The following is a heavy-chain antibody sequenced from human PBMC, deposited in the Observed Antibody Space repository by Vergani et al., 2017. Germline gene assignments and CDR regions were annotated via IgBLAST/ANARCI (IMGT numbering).Heavy chain of an antibody. CDR2: INHSGST. CDR3: ARGHRRSGLSGSSSPGAFDI. D-gene: IGHD6-6*01. J-gene: IGHJ3*02. Sequence: QVQLQQWGAGLLKPSETLSLTCAVYGGSFSGYYWSWIRQPPGKGLEWIGEINHSGSTNYNPSLKSRVTISVDTSKNQFSLKLSSVTAADTAVYYWARGHRRSGLSGSSSPGAFDIWGLGTMVTVSS. CDR1: GGSFSGYY. V-gene: IGHV4-34*01.